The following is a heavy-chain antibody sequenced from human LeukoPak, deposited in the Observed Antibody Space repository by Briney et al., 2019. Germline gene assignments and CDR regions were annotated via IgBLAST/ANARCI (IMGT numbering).Heavy chain of an antibody. CDR1: GYTFTGYY. J-gene: IGHJ4*02. CDR3: ARGPRGASGQIDY. D-gene: IGHD6-25*01. Sequence: ASVKVSCKASGYTFTGYYMHWVRQAPGQGLEWMGRINPNSGGTNYAQKFQGRVTMTRDTSISTAYMELGRLRSDDTAVYYCARGPRGASGQIDYWGQGTLVTVSS. CDR2: INPNSGGT. V-gene: IGHV1-2*06.